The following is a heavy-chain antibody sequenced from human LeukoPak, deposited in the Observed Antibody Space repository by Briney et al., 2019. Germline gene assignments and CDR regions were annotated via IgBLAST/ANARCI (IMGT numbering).Heavy chain of an antibody. CDR1: GFTFSSYA. CDR3: ARDPLQWYYFDY. Sequence: GRSLRLSCAASGFTFSSYAVHWVRQAPGQGLGWVAVISYDGSNKYYADSVKGRFTISRDNSKNTLYLQMSSLRAEDTAVYYCARDPLQWYYFDYWGQGTLVTVSS. D-gene: IGHD4-23*01. V-gene: IGHV3-30-3*01. J-gene: IGHJ4*02. CDR2: ISYDGSNK.